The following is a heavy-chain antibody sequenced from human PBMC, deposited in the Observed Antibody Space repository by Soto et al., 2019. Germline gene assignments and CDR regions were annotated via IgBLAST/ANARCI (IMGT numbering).Heavy chain of an antibody. D-gene: IGHD2-2*01. CDR1: GFTFSSHS. V-gene: IGHV3-21*01. Sequence: PGGSLRLSCAASGFTFSSHSMNWVRQAPGKGLKWVSSISSSSNIYYAGSVKGRFTLSRDNAKNSLCLQMSGLSADDTAVYYCLRGLRYCSSTSCFGSYYLDVWGKGTSVTVSS. J-gene: IGHJ6*03. CDR2: ISSSSNI. CDR3: LRGLRYCSSTSCFGSYYLDV.